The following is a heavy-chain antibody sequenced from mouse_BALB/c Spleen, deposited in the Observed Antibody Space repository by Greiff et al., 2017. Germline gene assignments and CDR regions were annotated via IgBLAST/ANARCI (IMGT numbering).Heavy chain of an antibody. CDR1: GYSITSDYA. CDR2: ISYSGST. D-gene: IGHD2-4*01. V-gene: IGHV3-2*02. CDR3: ARGNMDDYDVGFAY. Sequence: EVQLVESGPGLVKPSQSLSLTCTVTGYSITSDYAWNWIRQFPGNKLEWMGYISYSGSTSYNPSLKSRISITRDTSKNQFFLQLNSVTTEDTATYYCARGNMDDYDVGFAYWGQGTLVTVSA. J-gene: IGHJ3*01.